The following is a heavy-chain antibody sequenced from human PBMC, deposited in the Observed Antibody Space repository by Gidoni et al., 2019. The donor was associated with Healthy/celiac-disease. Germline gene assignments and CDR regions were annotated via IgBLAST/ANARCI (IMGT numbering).Heavy chain of an antibody. CDR2: RSYDGSNK. D-gene: IGHD3-3*01. V-gene: IGHV3-30-3*01. CDR1: GFTFRSYA. Sequence: QVQLVESGGGVVQPGRSLRLSCAASGFTFRSYAMHWVRQAPGKGLEWVAVRSYDGSNKYYADSVKGRFTISRDNSKNTLYLQMNSLRAEDTAVYYCARGSAYDFWSGYYDGGLDYWGQGTLVTVSS. CDR3: ARGSAYDFWSGYYDGGLDY. J-gene: IGHJ4*02.